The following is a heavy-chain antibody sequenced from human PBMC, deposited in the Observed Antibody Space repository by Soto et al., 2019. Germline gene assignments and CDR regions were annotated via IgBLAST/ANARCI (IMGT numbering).Heavy chain of an antibody. V-gene: IGHV4-31*03. Sequence: SETLSLTCTVSGGSISSGGYYWSWIRQHPGKGLEWIGYIYYSGSTYYNPSLKSRVTISVDTSKNQFSLKLSSVTAADTAVYYCARGSNDYVWGSSIFQHFDYWGQGILVAVFS. D-gene: IGHD3-16*01. CDR1: GGSISSGGYY. J-gene: IGHJ4*02. CDR3: ARGSNDYVWGSSIFQHFDY. CDR2: IYYSGST.